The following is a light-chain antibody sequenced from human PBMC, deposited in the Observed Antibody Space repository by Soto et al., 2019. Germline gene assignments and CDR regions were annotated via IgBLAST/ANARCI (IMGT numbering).Light chain of an antibody. V-gene: IGKV3-20*01. Sequence: ESVLTPFPGTLSLSPGERATLSCRASQSVGSNYLACYQQRPGQPPNLLIFGASHRAPDIPDRFSGSGSGTDFTLTISRLEPEDFEVYYCQQYGSSIQTFGQGTTVDIK. CDR2: GAS. J-gene: IGKJ1*01. CDR3: QQYGSSIQT. CDR1: QSVGSNY.